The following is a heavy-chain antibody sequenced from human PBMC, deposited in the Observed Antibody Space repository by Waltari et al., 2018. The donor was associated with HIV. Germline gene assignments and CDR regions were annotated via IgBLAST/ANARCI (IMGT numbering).Heavy chain of an antibody. Sequence: QLQLQESGPGLVKPPETLSLTCTVSGGSISGSPYYWVWIRRPPGKGLEWIGSIYYSGSTYYNPSLKSRVTISVDTSKNQFSLKLSSVTAADTAVYYCATTLNILSGLNWFDPWGQGTLVTVSS. J-gene: IGHJ5*02. CDR1: GGSISGSPYY. V-gene: IGHV4-39*01. CDR2: IYYSGST. CDR3: ATTLNILSGLNWFDP. D-gene: IGHD3-9*01.